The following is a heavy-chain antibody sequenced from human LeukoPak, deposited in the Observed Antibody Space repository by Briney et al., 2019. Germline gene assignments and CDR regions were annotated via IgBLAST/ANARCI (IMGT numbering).Heavy chain of an antibody. D-gene: IGHD3-9*01. V-gene: IGHV1-18*01. J-gene: IGHJ6*02. Sequence: ASVKVSCKASGYTFASYGISWVRQAPGQGLEWMGWISAYNGNTNYAQKLQGRVTMTTDTSTSTAYMELRSLRSDDTAVYYCARDARYSDYYYGMDVWGQGATVTVSS. CDR1: GYTFASYG. CDR3: ARDARYSDYYYGMDV. CDR2: ISAYNGNT.